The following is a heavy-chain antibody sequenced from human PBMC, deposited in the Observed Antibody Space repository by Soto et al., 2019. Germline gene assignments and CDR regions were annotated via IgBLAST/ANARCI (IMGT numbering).Heavy chain of an antibody. D-gene: IGHD2-15*01. CDR1: GFTFSNYA. V-gene: IGHV3-30-3*01. CDR2: ISYDGSNK. Sequence: GGSLRLSCAASGFTFSNYAIHWFRQAPGKGLEWVAVISYDGSNKYYTDSVKGRFIISRDNSENTLYLQMSSLRAEDTAVYYCARDYSYQRSMDVWGQGTTVTV. J-gene: IGHJ6*02. CDR3: ARDYSYQRSMDV.